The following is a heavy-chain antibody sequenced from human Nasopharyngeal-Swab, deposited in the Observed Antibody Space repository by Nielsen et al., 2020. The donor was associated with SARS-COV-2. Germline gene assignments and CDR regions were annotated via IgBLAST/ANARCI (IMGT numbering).Heavy chain of an antibody. D-gene: IGHD3-3*01. CDR3: AKYAHYDFLSGYHLGWFDP. CDR2: IYYSGGA. J-gene: IGHJ5*02. Sequence: WIRRPPGKGLEWIGYIYYSGGANYNLSLKSRVTISVDTSKNQFSLKLNSVTAADTAVYYCAKYAHYDFLSGYHLGWFDPWGQGTLVTVSS. V-gene: IGHV4-59*01.